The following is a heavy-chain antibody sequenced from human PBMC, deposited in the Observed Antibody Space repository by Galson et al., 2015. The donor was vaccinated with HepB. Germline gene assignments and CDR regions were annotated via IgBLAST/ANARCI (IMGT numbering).Heavy chain of an antibody. V-gene: IGHV3-15*01. CDR2: IKSKTDGETT. Sequence: SLRLSCAASGFPFNNAWMTWVRQAPGRGLEWVGRIKSKTDGETTDYAAPVKGRFTISSDDSKNSLYLQMNSLKTEDTAFYYCTTDVYYSTYWSWLDPWGQGTLVTVSS. CDR1: GFPFNNAW. D-gene: IGHD2-8*02. J-gene: IGHJ5*02. CDR3: TTDVYYSTYWSWLDP.